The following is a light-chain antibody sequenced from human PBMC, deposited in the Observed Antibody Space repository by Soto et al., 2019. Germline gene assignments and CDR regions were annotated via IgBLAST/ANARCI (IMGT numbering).Light chain of an antibody. CDR2: EVT. CDR3: SSYAGSXNLGV. CDR1: SSDVGGYNY. Sequence: QSALTQPPSASGSPGQSVTISCTGTSSDVGGYNYVSWYQQHPGKAPKLMIYEVTKRPSGVPDRFSGSKSGNTASLTVSGLQAEDEADYYCSSYAGSXNLGVFGGGTKLTVL. J-gene: IGLJ3*02. V-gene: IGLV2-8*01.